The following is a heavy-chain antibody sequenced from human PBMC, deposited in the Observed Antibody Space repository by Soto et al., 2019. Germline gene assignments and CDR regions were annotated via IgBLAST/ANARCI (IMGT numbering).Heavy chain of an antibody. V-gene: IGHV3-33*05. D-gene: IGHD1-1*01. Sequence: QMQLVESGGGVVQPGRSLRLSCVASGFPFREFGMHWVRQAPGKGLEWVALISYDGSDYADSVKGRFTISRDDSRDTLFLHMDNMRPDDTGDYYCARRWNYYLDFWGQGTLVAVSS. CDR2: ISYDGSD. CDR1: GFPFREFG. J-gene: IGHJ4*02. CDR3: ARRWNYYLDF.